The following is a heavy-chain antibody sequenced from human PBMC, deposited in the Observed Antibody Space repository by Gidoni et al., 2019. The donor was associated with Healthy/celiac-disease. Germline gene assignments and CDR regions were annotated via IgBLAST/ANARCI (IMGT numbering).Heavy chain of an antibody. D-gene: IGHD6-19*01. CDR1: GSTFTSYD. CDR2: MNPNSGNT. J-gene: IGHJ4*02. Sequence: VQLVQSGAEVTKPGASVKVSFKASGSTFTSYDFNWVRQATGQGLEWMGWMNPNSGNTGYAQKFQGRVTMTRNTSISTAYMELSSLRSEDTAVYYCARGPHSSGPNLDYWGQGTLVTVSS. CDR3: ARGPHSSGPNLDY. V-gene: IGHV1-8*01.